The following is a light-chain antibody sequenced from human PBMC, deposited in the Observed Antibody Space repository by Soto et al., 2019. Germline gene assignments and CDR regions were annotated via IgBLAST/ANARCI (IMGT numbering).Light chain of an antibody. Sequence: EIVLTQSPGTLSLSPGERATLSCRASQNISSYLIWYQQKPGQAPRLLMYDVSNRATGIPARFSGSGSGTDFTLTISSLEPEDLAVYYCQQYGGSPRTFGQGTKVDIK. J-gene: IGKJ1*01. CDR3: QQYGGSPRT. CDR2: DVS. V-gene: IGKV3-11*01. CDR1: QNISSY.